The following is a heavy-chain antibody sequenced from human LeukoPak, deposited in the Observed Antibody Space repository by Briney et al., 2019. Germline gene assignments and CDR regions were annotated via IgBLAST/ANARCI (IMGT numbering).Heavy chain of an antibody. D-gene: IGHD2-21*02. CDR1: GFTFSSYG. CDR2: ISYDGSNK. Sequence: SGGSLRLSRAASGFTFSSYGMHWVRQAPGKGLEWVAVISYDGSNKYYADSVKGRFTISRDNSKNTLYLQMNSLRTEDTAVYYCAKLLGGGDCYYCEAYWGQGTLVTVSS. CDR3: AKLLGGGDCYYCEAY. J-gene: IGHJ4*02. V-gene: IGHV3-30*18.